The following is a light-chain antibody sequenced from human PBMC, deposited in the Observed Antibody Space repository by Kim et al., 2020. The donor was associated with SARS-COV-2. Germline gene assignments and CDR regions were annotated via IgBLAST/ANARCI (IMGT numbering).Light chain of an antibody. J-gene: IGKJ2*01. CDR3: HQYETPPYT. CDR1: QSVLYSSNNKNY. V-gene: IGKV4-1*01. Sequence: DIVMTQSPDSLAVSLGERATINCKSSQSVLYSSNNKNYLAWYQQKPGQPPKLLIYWASTREAGVPDRFSGSGPGTDFTLTISSLQAEDVAVYYWHQYETPPYTFGQGTKLEI. CDR2: WAS.